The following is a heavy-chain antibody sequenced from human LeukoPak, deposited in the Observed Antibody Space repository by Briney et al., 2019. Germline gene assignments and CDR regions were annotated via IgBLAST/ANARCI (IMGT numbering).Heavy chain of an antibody. D-gene: IGHD2-15*01. CDR3: VRGGESTWS. CDR2: ISGSGGST. Sequence: PGGSLRLSCAASGFTFSSYAMSWVRQAPGKGLEWVSAISGSGGSTYYADSVKGRFTISRDDAKNTLYLQMNSLRAEDTAVYYCVRGGESTWSWGQGTLVTVSS. V-gene: IGHV3-23*01. CDR1: GFTFSSYA. J-gene: IGHJ5*02.